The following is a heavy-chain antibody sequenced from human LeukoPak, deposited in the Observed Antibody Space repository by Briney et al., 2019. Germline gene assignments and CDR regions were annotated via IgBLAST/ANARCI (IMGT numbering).Heavy chain of an antibody. Sequence: GGPLRLSCAASGFTFSNYGMHWVRQAPGKGLEWVAVIAYDGSNKYYADSVKGRFTISRDNSKNTLYLQMNSLRAEDTAVYYCANYGSGTYFHYWGQGTLVTVPS. CDR3: ANYGSGTYFHY. D-gene: IGHD3-10*01. J-gene: IGHJ4*02. V-gene: IGHV3-30*18. CDR2: IAYDGSNK. CDR1: GFTFSNYG.